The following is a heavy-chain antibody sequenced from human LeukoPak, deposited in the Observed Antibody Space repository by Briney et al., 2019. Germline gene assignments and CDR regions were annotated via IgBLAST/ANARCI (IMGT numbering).Heavy chain of an antibody. D-gene: IGHD5-18*01. J-gene: IGHJ4*02. CDR2: IKSDGSTT. CDR3: ARVVDTHFDY. Sequence: GRSLRLSCAASGFTSSSYWMHEVRQAPGKGLVWVSRIKSDGSTTTYADSVKGRFTTSRDNAKNTLYLQMNSLRAEDTAVYYCARVVDTHFDYWGQGTLVTVSS. CDR1: GFTSSSYW. V-gene: IGHV3-74*01.